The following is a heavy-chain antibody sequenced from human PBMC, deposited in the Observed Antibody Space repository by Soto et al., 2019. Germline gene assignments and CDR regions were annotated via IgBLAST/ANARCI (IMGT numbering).Heavy chain of an antibody. Sequence: EQLQESGPGLVKPSETLSLTCTVSGGSIISDYWSWIRQPPGKGLEWIGYISYSGSTNYNPSLKSRVTISVDTSKNQFSLKLSSVTAADTAVYYCARSQRGYSYGYYFDYWGQGTLVTVSS. V-gene: IGHV4-59*01. D-gene: IGHD5-18*01. J-gene: IGHJ4*02. CDR3: ARSQRGYSYGYYFDY. CDR1: GGSIISDY. CDR2: ISYSGST.